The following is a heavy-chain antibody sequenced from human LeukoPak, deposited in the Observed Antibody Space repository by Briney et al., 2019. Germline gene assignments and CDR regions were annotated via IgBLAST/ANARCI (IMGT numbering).Heavy chain of an antibody. D-gene: IGHD3-22*01. V-gene: IGHV4-34*01. CDR2: INHSGST. CDR3: ATSRNSSGGDY. CDR1: GGSFSGYY. Sequence: SETLSLTCAVYGGSFSGYYWSWIRQPPGKGLEWIGEINHSGSTNYNPSLKSRVTMSVDTSKNQFSLKLSSVTAADTAVYYCATSRNSSGGDYWGQGTLVTVSS. J-gene: IGHJ4*02.